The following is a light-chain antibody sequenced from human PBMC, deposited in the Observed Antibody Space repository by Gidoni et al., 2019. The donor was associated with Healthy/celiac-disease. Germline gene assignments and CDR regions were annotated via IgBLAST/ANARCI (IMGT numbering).Light chain of an antibody. V-gene: IGKV2-28*01. Sequence: DIVMTQPPLSLPVTPGEPASISCRSSQSLLHSNGYNYLDWYLQKQGQSQQLLIYLVSNRASGGPDRFSGSGSGTDFTLKISRVEAEDVGVYYGMQALQTPRVTVXQXTRLEIK. CDR2: LVS. J-gene: IGKJ5*01. CDR3: MQALQTPRVT. CDR1: QSLLHSNGYNY.